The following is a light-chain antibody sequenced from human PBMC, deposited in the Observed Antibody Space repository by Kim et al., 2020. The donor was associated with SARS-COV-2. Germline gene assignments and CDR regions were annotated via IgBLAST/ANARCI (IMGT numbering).Light chain of an antibody. CDR3: SSYTSSSTVV. CDR1: SSDIGAYNY. Sequence: QSVLTQPASVCGSPGQSITISCTGTSSDIGAYNYVSWYQQHPGKAPKLMIYDVSNRPSGVSNRFSGSKSGNTASLTISGLQAEDEADYYCSSYTSSSTVVFGGGTQLTVL. J-gene: IGLJ2*01. CDR2: DVS. V-gene: IGLV2-14*03.